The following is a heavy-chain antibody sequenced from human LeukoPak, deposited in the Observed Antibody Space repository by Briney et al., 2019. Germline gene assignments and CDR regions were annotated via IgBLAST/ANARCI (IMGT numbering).Heavy chain of an antibody. CDR3: AHPGASGWNRPFDS. CDR1: GFSFNVYA. J-gene: IGHJ4*02. Sequence: GGSLRLSCAASGFSFNVYAMNWVRQAPGKGLEWVSSMGSSSGTTYYADSVKGRFTISRDNSKNRLYLQMNSLGAEDTAVYYYAHPGASGWNRPFDSWGQGTLVTVSS. D-gene: IGHD6-19*01. V-gene: IGHV3-23*01. CDR2: MGSSSGTT.